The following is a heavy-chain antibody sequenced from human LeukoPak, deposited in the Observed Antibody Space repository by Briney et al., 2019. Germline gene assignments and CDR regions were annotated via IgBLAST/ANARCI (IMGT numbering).Heavy chain of an antibody. CDR2: IKQDGTE. D-gene: IGHD4-17*01. V-gene: IGHV3-7*01. CDR3: VRGPDYGDRLDYFDN. CDR1: GFTFRRHW. J-gene: IGHJ4*02. Sequence: GGCLRLSCAASGFTFRRHWMSWVRQAPGKGPEWVAHIKQDGTEYYVDSVKGRFIISRDNAKNSLYLQMNSLRAEDTAVYTCVRGPDYGDRLDYFDNWGQGTLVTVSS.